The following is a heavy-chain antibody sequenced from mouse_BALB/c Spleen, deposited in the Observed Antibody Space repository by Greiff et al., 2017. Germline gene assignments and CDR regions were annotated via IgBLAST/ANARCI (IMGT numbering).Heavy chain of an antibody. J-gene: IGHJ1*01. CDR3: ARGVDGYYGGYFDV. CDR2: IYPGDGDT. Sequence: VQRVESGAELARPGASVKLSCKASGYTFTSYWMQWVKQRPGQGLEWIGAIYPGDGDTRYTQKFKGKATLTADKSSSTAYMQLSSLASEDSAVYYCARGVDGYYGGYFDVWGAGTTVTVSS. V-gene: IGHV1-87*01. D-gene: IGHD2-3*01. CDR1: GYTFTSYW.